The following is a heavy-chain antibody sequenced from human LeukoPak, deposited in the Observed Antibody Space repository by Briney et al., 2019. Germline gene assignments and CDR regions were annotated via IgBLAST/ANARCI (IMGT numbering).Heavy chain of an antibody. D-gene: IGHD6-19*01. CDR1: GGSFSGYY. CDR2: INHSGST. CDR3: ARGWVNKYSSGWYHIDY. V-gene: IGHV4-34*01. J-gene: IGHJ4*02. Sequence: KPSETLSLTCAVYGGSFSGYYWSRIRQPPGKGLEWIGEINHSGSTNYNPSLKSRVTISVDTSKNQFSLKLSSVTAADTAVYYCARGWVNKYSSGWYHIDYWGQGTLVTVSS.